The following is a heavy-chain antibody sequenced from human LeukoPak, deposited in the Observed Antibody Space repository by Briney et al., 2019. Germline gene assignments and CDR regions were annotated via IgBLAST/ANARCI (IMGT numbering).Heavy chain of an antibody. CDR3: ARRPYGYCSSTSCYVRYYYYGMDV. CDR1: GFTFSSYG. V-gene: IGHV3-30*19. D-gene: IGHD2-2*01. CDR2: ISYDGSNK. J-gene: IGHJ6*02. Sequence: GGSLRLSCAASGFTFSSYGMHWVRQAPGKGLEWVAVISYDGSNKYYADSVKGRFTISRDNSKNTLYLQMSSLRAEDTAVYYCARRPYGYCSSTSCYVRYYYYGMDVWGQGTTVTVSS.